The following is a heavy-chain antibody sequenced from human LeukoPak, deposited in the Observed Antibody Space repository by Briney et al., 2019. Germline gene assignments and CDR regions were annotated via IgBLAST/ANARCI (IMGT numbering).Heavy chain of an antibody. D-gene: IGHD6-13*01. CDR1: GFTFGDYA. CDR2: IRSKAYGGTT. J-gene: IGHJ4*02. V-gene: IGHV3-49*03. Sequence: GGSPSLSCTASGFTFGDYAMSWFRQAPGKGLEWVGFIRSKAYGGTTEYAASVKGRFTISRDDSKSIAYLQMNSLKTEDTAVYYCTTDHAGGYDYWGQGTLVTVSS. CDR3: TTDHAGGYDY.